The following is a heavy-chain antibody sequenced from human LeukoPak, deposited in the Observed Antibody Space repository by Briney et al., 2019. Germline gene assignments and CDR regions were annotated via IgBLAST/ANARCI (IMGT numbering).Heavy chain of an antibody. CDR1: GYTFTTYG. CDR3: ARDRYSEHSQRYYFDY. D-gene: IGHD6-13*01. V-gene: IGHV1-18*01. J-gene: IGHJ4*02. Sequence: ASVKVSCKASGYTFTTYGLSWVRQAPGQGLEWMGWITTYNGNTNYARKLQGRVTMTTDTSTSTAYMELRSLRSDDTAVYYCARDRYSEHSQRYYFDYWGQGTLVTVSS. CDR2: ITTYNGNT.